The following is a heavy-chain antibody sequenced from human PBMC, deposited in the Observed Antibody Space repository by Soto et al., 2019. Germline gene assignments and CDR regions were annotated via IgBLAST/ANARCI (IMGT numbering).Heavy chain of an antibody. V-gene: IGHV1-69*01. Sequence: QVHLLLQSGAEVKKPGSSVKVSCKASGGTPSNSAISWVRQAPGQGLEWMGGIIPVFGLVKYAQNFQGRVTITADESTNTAYMERRSLRPEDTAVYYCAGGRIVVVGSRAYYGMDVWGQGTTVTVSS. CDR3: AGGRIVVVGSRAYYGMDV. CDR2: IIPVFGLV. CDR1: GGTPSNSA. J-gene: IGHJ6*02. D-gene: IGHD3-22*01.